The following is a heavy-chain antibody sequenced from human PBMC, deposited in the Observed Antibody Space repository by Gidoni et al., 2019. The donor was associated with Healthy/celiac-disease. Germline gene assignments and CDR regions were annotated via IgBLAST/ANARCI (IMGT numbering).Heavy chain of an antibody. CDR1: GVSFSGYY. CDR3: ARVTTMAPRYYYYYMDV. V-gene: IGHV4-34*01. CDR2: INHSGST. D-gene: IGHD5-18*01. J-gene: IGHJ6*03. Sequence: QVQLQQWCAGLLKPSETLSLTCAVYGVSFSGYYWSWLRQPPGKGLDWIGEINHSGSTNYNPSLKSRVNISVDTSKNQFSLKLSSVTAADTAVYYCARVTTMAPRYYYYYMDVWGKGTTVTVSS.